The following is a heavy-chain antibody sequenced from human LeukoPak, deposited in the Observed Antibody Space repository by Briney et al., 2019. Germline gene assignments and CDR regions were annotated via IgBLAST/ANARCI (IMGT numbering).Heavy chain of an antibody. Sequence: GGSLRLSCVASRFTFSRFWMTWVRQAPGQGLEWVASIKQDGSEKFYLDSVKGRFSISRDNAKNSLYPQMNSLRAEDTAVYYCTRIRSYSGSGNNYYFDERDYWGQGTLVTVSS. CDR3: TRIRSYSGSGNNYYFDERDY. J-gene: IGHJ4*02. CDR1: RFTFSRFW. V-gene: IGHV3-7*01. CDR2: IKQDGSEK. D-gene: IGHD3-10*01.